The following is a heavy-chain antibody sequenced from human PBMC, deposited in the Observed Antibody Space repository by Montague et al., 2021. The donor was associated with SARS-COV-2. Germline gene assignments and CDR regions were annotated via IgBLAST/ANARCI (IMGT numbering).Heavy chain of an antibody. CDR3: ASGEFFYYGSGNYYRSALDD. D-gene: IGHD3-10*01. CDR2: VIHSGTT. V-gene: IGHV4-34*12. Sequence: SETLSLTCHVYGASFSGYYWSWVRQSPGKGLEWIGEVIHSGTTNXNPSLKGRVTISIDSSNDRFSLRLTSLTAADTGVYYCASGEFFYYGSGNYYRSALDDWGQGTTVTVSS. J-gene: IGHJ6*02. CDR1: GASFSGYY.